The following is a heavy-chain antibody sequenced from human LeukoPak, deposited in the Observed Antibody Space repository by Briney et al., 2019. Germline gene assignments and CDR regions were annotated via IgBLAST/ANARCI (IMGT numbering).Heavy chain of an antibody. D-gene: IGHD2-2*01. CDR1: GFTFSSYA. J-gene: IGHJ4*02. CDR2: ISGSGGST. Sequence: GGSLRLSCAASGFTFSSYAMSWVRQAPGKGLEWVSAISGSGGSTYYADSVKGRFTISRDNSKNTLYLQMNSLRAEDTAVYYXXXXXXXXXXVPAANDYWGQGTLVTVSS. CDR3: XXXXXXXXXVPAANDY. V-gene: IGHV3-23*01.